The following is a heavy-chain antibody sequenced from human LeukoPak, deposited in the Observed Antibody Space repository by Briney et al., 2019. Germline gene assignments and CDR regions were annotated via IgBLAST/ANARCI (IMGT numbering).Heavy chain of an antibody. V-gene: IGHV3-30*02. CDR3: AKSGHCSTTSCYQADAFDI. CDR1: GFTFSSYG. D-gene: IGHD2-2*01. CDR2: IRYDGSNK. J-gene: IGHJ3*02. Sequence: GGSLRLSCAASGFTFSSYGMHWVRQAPGKGLEWVAFIRYDGSNKYYADSVKGRFTISRDNSKNTLYLQMNSLRAEDTAVYYCAKSGHCSTTSCYQADAFDIWGQGPMVTVSS.